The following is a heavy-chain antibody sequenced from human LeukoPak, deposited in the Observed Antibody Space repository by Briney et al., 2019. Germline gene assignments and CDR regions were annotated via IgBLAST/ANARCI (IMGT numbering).Heavy chain of an antibody. D-gene: IGHD5-18*01. CDR1: GFTFSSYA. J-gene: IGHJ4*02. Sequence: GGSLRLSCAASGFTFSSYAMSWVRQAPRKGLEWVSAISGSGGSTYYADSVKGRFTISRDNSKNTLYLQMNSLRAEDTAVYYCATDIQLWFTFDYWGQGTLVTVSS. CDR2: ISGSGGST. CDR3: ATDIQLWFTFDY. V-gene: IGHV3-23*01.